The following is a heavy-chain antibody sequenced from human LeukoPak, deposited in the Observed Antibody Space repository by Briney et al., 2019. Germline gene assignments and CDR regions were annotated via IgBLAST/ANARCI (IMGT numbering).Heavy chain of an antibody. CDR3: ATANRYSLYMDV. CDR2: IYISGST. D-gene: IGHD1-14*01. V-gene: IGHV4-4*07. Sequence: PSETLSLTCTVSGGSFSSYYWSWIRQPAGKGLECIERIYISGSTSYNPSLKSRVTMSVDTSKNQFSLRLSSVTAADTAVYYCATANRYSLYMDVWGKGTTVTVSS. CDR1: GGSFSSYY. J-gene: IGHJ6*03.